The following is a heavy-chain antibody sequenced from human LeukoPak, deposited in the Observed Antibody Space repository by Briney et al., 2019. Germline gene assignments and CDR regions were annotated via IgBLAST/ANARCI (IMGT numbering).Heavy chain of an antibody. D-gene: IGHD4-17*01. J-gene: IGHJ6*03. Sequence: GASVKVSCKASGYTFTAHYLHWVRQAPGQGLEWMAWINHNSGGTKYAEKFQGRVTVTRDTSTSTAYMELSRLRSDDTAVYYCARRTDYGDYGGTWFYYYYMDVWGEGTTVTVSS. CDR3: ARRTDYGDYGGTWFYYYYMDV. CDR1: GYTFTAHY. V-gene: IGHV1-2*02. CDR2: INHNSGGT.